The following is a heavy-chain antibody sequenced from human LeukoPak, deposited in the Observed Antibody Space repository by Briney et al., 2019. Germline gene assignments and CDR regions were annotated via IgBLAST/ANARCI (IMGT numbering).Heavy chain of an antibody. D-gene: IGHD6-19*01. CDR3: ARHEQWLVRYNY. V-gene: IGHV4-59*08. CDR1: GGSISSYY. J-gene: IGHJ4*02. Sequence: SETLSLTCTVSGGSISSYYWSWIRQPPGKGLEWIGYIYYRGSTNYNPSLKSRVTISVDTSKNQFSLKLSSVTAADTAVYYCARHEQWLVRYNYWGQGILVTVSS. CDR2: IYYRGST.